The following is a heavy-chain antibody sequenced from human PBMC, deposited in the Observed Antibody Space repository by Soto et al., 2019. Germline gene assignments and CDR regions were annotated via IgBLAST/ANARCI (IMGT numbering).Heavy chain of an antibody. CDR1: GFTFSIYA. J-gene: IGHJ4*02. Sequence: GGSLRLSCAASGFTFSIYAMTWVRQSPGKGLEWVSSMSRTGDNTYYADSVKGRFTISRDNSKNTLYLQMNSLRAEDTAIYYCAKDQSNSNPLYYFDFWGPGALVTVSS. V-gene: IGHV3-23*01. D-gene: IGHD3-22*01. CDR2: MSRTGDNT. CDR3: AKDQSNSNPLYYFDF.